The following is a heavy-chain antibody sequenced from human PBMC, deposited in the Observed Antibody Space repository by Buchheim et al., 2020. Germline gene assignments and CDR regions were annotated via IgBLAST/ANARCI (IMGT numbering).Heavy chain of an antibody. V-gene: IGHV3-23*01. CDR1: GFTFSSYA. CDR3: AKDGMGYTNTGWFDP. J-gene: IGHJ5*02. D-gene: IGHD6-13*01. Sequence: EVQLLESGGGLVQPGGSLRLSCAASGFTFSSYAMSWVRQAPGKGLEWVSGISGSGGSTYYGDSVKGRFTISRDNSKKTLDLQMNSLRAEDTAVYYCAKDGMGYTNTGWFDPWGQGTL. CDR2: ISGSGGST.